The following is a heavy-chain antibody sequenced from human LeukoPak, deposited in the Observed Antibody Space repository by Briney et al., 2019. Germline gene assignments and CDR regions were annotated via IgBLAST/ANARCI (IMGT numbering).Heavy chain of an antibody. Sequence: SETLSLTCAVYGGSFSGYYWSWIRQPPGKGLEWIGEINHSGSTNYNPSLKSRVTISVDTSKNQFSLKLSSVTAADTALYYCARRVSSGYSDYWGQGTLVTVSS. CDR3: ARRVSSGYSDY. CDR2: INHSGST. V-gene: IGHV4-34*01. CDR1: GGSFSGYY. J-gene: IGHJ4*02. D-gene: IGHD3-22*01.